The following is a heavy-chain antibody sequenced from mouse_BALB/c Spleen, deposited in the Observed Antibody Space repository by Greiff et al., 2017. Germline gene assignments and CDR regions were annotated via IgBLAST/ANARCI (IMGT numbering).Heavy chain of an antibody. CDR3: AIYDYDVQGPWFAY. Sequence: VQLQQPGAELVKPGAPVKLSCKASGYTFTSYWMNWVKQRPGRGLEWIGRIDPSDSETHYNQKFKDKATLTVDKSSSTAYIQLSSLTSEDSAVYYCAIYDYDVQGPWFAYWGQGTLVTVSA. D-gene: IGHD2-4*01. CDR1: GYTFTSYW. V-gene: IGHV1-69*02. CDR2: IDPSDSET. J-gene: IGHJ3*01.